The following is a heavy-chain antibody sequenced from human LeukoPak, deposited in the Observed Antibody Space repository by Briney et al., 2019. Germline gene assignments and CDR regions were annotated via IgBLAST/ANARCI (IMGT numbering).Heavy chain of an antibody. Sequence: GESLKISCKGSGYSFTSYRISWVRQMPGKGLEWMGRIDPSDSYTNYSPSFQGHVTISADKSISTAYLQWSSLRASDTAMYYCARRYYDILTGLWYAFDIWGQGTMVTVSS. J-gene: IGHJ3*02. CDR1: GYSFTSYR. V-gene: IGHV5-10-1*01. CDR2: IDPSDSYT. D-gene: IGHD3-9*01. CDR3: ARRYYDILTGLWYAFDI.